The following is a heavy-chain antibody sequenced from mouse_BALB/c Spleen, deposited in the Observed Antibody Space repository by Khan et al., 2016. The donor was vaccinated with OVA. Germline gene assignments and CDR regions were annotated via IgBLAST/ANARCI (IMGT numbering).Heavy chain of an antibody. CDR2: INYSGNT. V-gene: IGHV3-2*02. CDR3: ARKDYYDYDPFPY. J-gene: IGHJ3*01. CDR1: GYYINSEYA. Sequence: EVQLVESGPGLVKPSQSLSLTCTVTGYYINSEYAWNWIRQFPGNKLEWMGYINYSGNTRFNPSLKSRTSITRDTSKNQFFLQLNSVTTEDTATYYCARKDYYDYDPFPYWGQGTLVTVSA. D-gene: IGHD2-4*01.